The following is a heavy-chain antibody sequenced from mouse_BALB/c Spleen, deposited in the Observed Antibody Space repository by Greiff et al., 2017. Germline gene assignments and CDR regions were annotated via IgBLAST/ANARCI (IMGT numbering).Heavy chain of an antibody. CDR3: TRDQASYYYGSSPYYAMDY. V-gene: IGHV5-6-4*01. Sequence: EVKLMESGGGLVKPGGSLKLSCAASGFTFSSYTMSWVRQTPEKRLEWVATISSGGSYTYYPDSVKGRFTISRDNAKNTLYLQMSSLKSEDTAMYYCTRDQASYYYGSSPYYAMDYWGQGTSVTVSS. CDR1: GFTFSSYT. D-gene: IGHD1-1*01. CDR2: ISSGGSYT. J-gene: IGHJ4*01.